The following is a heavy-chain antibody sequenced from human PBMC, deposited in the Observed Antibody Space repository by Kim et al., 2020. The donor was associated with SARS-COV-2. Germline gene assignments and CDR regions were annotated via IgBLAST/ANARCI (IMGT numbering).Heavy chain of an antibody. CDR2: IIPILGVA. CDR3: AGDYEMATIRLDYYYGMDV. Sequence: SVKVSCKASGGTFSTYAISWVRQAPGQGREWMGRIIPILGVANYAQRFQGRLTITADKSTSTAYMELSSLRSDDTAVYYCAGDYEMATIRLDYYYGMDVWGQGTTVTVSS. J-gene: IGHJ6*02. D-gene: IGHD5-12*01. CDR1: GGTFSTYA. V-gene: IGHV1-69*04.